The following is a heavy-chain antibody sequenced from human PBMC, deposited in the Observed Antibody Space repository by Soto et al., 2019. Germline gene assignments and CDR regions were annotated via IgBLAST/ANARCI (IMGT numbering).Heavy chain of an antibody. CDR2: IWYDGSNK. CDR3: ARSGIAAAGTVAEYFQH. CDR1: GFTFSSYC. V-gene: IGHV3-33*01. J-gene: IGHJ1*01. D-gene: IGHD6-13*01. Sequence: GGSLRLSCAASGFTFSSYCVDWVRQAPGKGLEWVAVIWYDGSNKYYADSVKGRFTISRDNSKNTLYLQMNSLRAEDTAVYYCARSGIAAAGTVAEYFQHWGRGTLVTVSA.